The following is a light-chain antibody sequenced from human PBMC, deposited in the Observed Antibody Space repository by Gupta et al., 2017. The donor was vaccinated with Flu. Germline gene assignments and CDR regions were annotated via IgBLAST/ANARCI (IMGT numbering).Light chain of an antibody. V-gene: IGLV3-21*02. CDR2: DDS. J-gene: IGLJ1*01. CDR1: YIGSKR. Sequence: SYVLTPPPSVSVVPGQTARITCGGDYIGSKRVHWYQQRPGQAPEVVVSDDSDRPSGIPERFSGSNSGNTATLTISRVEAGDEADYYCQVWHSTNDEYVFGSGTKVTVL. CDR3: QVWHSTNDEYV.